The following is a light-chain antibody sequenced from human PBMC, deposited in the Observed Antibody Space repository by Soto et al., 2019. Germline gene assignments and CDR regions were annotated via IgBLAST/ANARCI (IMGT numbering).Light chain of an antibody. J-gene: IGLJ2*01. Sequence: QSVLTQPPSASGTPGQRVTISCSGSRSNIGSNYVYWFQHLPGTAPRLLIYRNTQRPSGVPDRISGSKSGTSASLAISGPRSEDEADYYCSAWDDSLSAWPFGGGTKLTVL. CDR3: SAWDDSLSAWP. V-gene: IGLV1-47*01. CDR2: RNT. CDR1: RSNIGSNY.